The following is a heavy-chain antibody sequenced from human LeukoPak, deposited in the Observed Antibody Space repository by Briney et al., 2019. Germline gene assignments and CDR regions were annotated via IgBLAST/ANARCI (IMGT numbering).Heavy chain of an antibody. CDR2: ISSSSSTI. CDR1: GFTFSDYT. Sequence: PGGSLRLSGAASGFTFSDYTMNWVRQAPGKGLEWVSYISSSSSTIHYADPVKGRFTISRDNAKNSLYLQMNSLRDEDTAVYYCARDGGYGSGSYGYWGQGTLVIVSS. J-gene: IGHJ4*02. V-gene: IGHV3-48*02. CDR3: ARDGGYGSGSYGY. D-gene: IGHD3-10*01.